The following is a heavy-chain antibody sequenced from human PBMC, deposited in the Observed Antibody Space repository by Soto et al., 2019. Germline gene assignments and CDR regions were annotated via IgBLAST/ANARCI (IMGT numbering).Heavy chain of an antibody. J-gene: IGHJ3*02. CDR3: ARGNRAFDI. CDR1: GFTFSDYY. CDR2: IRKKANSYTT. Sequence: EVPLVESGGGLVQPGGSLRLTCAASGFTFSDYYMDWVRQAPGKGLEWIGRIRKKANSYTTEYAASVKGRFTISREDSKNSLYLQMNSVKTEDTAVYYCARGNRAFDIWGQGTMVTVSS. V-gene: IGHV3-72*01.